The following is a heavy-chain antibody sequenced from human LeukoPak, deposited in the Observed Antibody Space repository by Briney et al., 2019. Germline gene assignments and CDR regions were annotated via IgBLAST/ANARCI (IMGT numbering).Heavy chain of an antibody. D-gene: IGHD1-7*01. V-gene: IGHV4-39*02. CDR1: GGSISSSSYY. Sequence: PSETLSLTCTVSGGSISSSSYYWGWIRQPPGKGLEWIGSIYYSGSTYYNPSLKSRVTISVDTSKNQFSLKLSSVTAADTAVYYCVRDGLIGAGTLLDYWGQGTLVTVSS. CDR2: IYYSGST. CDR3: VRDGLIGAGTLLDY. J-gene: IGHJ4*02.